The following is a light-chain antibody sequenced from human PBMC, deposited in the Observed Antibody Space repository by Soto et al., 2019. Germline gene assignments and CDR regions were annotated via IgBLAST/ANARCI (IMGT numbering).Light chain of an antibody. J-gene: IGKJ5*01. CDR2: ATS. Sequence: EIVLTQSPGALSLSPGERATLSCRASQSVSSSYIAWYQQKPGQAPRLLIFATSRRATGIPDRFSGSGSGTDFTLTISRLEPEDVAVYYCQQSGSSPPITFGQGTRLEIK. V-gene: IGKV3-20*01. CDR1: QSVSSSY. CDR3: QQSGSSPPIT.